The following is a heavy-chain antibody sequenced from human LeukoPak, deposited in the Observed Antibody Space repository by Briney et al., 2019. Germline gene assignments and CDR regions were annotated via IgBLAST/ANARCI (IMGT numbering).Heavy chain of an antibody. V-gene: IGHV3-23*01. CDR2: ISNTGSDT. D-gene: IGHD3-10*01. Sequence: GGSLRLSCAASGFTFSNYAMSWVRQAPGKGLEWVSTISNTGSDTYYADSVKGRFTISRDNSENTLYLQMNNLRAEDTAIHYCAKVPYSDYGSGRLPFMDVWGQGTTVAVSS. CDR1: GFTFSNYA. CDR3: AKVPYSDYGSGRLPFMDV. J-gene: IGHJ6*02.